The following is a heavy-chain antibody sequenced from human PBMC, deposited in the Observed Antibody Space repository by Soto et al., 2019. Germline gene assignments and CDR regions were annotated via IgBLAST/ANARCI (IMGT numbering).Heavy chain of an antibody. CDR1: GGSISSYY. CDR2: IYYSGST. Sequence: KTSETLSLTCTVSGGSISSYYWSWIRQPPGKGLEWIGYIYYSGSTNYNPSLKSRVTISVDTSKNQFSLKLSSVTAADTAVYYCARHSSGSEPSDYWGQGTLVTVSS. D-gene: IGHD6-19*01. J-gene: IGHJ4*02. V-gene: IGHV4-59*01. CDR3: ARHSSGSEPSDY.